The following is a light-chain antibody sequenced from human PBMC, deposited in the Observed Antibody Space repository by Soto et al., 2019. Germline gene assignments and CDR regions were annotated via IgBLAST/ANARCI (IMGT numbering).Light chain of an antibody. CDR2: EVS. CDR1: SSDVGGYNY. J-gene: IGLJ2*01. CDR3: SSYAGSNSSVV. Sequence: QSVLTQPPSASGSPGQSVTISCTGTSSDVGGYNYVSWYQQHPGKAPKLMIYEVSKRPSGVPDRFSGSKSGNTASLTVSGLQAEDEADYYCSSYAGSNSSVVFGGGTKLPVL. V-gene: IGLV2-8*01.